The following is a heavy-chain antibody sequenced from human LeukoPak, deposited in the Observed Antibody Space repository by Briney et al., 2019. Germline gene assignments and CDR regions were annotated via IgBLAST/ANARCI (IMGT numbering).Heavy chain of an antibody. CDR1: GFTFSSYG. J-gene: IGHJ4*02. CDR3: AKDFSSSGWYEYYFDY. V-gene: IGHV3-33*06. D-gene: IGHD6-19*01. Sequence: GRSLRLSCAASGFTFSSYGMHWVRQAPGKGLEWVAVIWYDGSNKYYADSVKGRFTISRDNSKNTLYLQMNSLRAEDTAVYYCAKDFSSSGWYEYYFDYWGQGTLVTVSS. CDR2: IWYDGSNK.